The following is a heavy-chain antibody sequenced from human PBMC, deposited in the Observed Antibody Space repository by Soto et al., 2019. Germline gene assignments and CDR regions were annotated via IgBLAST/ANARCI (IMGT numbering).Heavy chain of an antibody. V-gene: IGHV4-59*08. D-gene: IGHD3-22*01. CDR3: ARRLASQYYYDSSGSPVGY. Sequence: SDILSLTCTVSGASISGYHWSWIRQPPGKGLECLGYISYSGSTNYNPSLKSRVTMSIDTSKNQFSLKLNSVRAEDTAVYYCARRLASQYYYDSSGSPVGYWGQGTLVTVSS. J-gene: IGHJ4*02. CDR1: GASISGYH. CDR2: ISYSGST.